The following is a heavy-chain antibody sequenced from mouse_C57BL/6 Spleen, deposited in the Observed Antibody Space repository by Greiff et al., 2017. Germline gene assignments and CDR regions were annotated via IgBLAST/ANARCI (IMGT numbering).Heavy chain of an antibody. V-gene: IGHV7-3*01. J-gene: IGHJ2*01. CDR2: IRNKANGYTT. D-gene: IGHD2-2*01. Sequence: EVQVVESGGGLVQPGGSLSLSCAASGFTFTDYYMSWVRQPPGKALEWLGFIRNKANGYTTEYSASVKGRFTISRDNSQSILYLQMNALRAEDSATYYCARYDGYDGFDYWGQGTTLTVSS. CDR3: ARYDGYDGFDY. CDR1: GFTFTDYY.